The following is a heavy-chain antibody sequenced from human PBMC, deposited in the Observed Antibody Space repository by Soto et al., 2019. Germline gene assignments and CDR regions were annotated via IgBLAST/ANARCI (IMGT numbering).Heavy chain of an antibody. V-gene: IGHV3-7*03. Sequence: GGSLRLSCAGSGFTFSSYWMSWVRQTPDKGLEWVAKIKQDGSAKSYVDSVKGRFTISRDNARNSLSLRMDSLKASDTAMYYCARGTGTPYYYYYYMDVWGKGTTVTVSS. CDR1: GFTFSSYW. CDR2: IKQDGSAK. D-gene: IGHD1-1*01. J-gene: IGHJ6*03. CDR3: ARGTGTPYYYYYYMDV.